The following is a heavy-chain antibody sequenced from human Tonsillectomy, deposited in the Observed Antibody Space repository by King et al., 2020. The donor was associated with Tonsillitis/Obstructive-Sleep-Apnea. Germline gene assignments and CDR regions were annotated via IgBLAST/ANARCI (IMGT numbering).Heavy chain of an antibody. J-gene: IGHJ3*02. Sequence: DVQLVESGGGWVQPGGSLRLSCAASGFTVSSNYMNWVRQAPGKGLEWVSLLYSGGSTYYADSVKGRFTITRDNSKNTLYLQMNSLRAEDTAVYYCARDRESTSSWVGFDIWGQGTMVTVSS. CDR3: ARDRESTSSWVGFDI. V-gene: IGHV3-53*04. CDR1: GFTVSSNY. CDR2: LYSGGST. D-gene: IGHD2-2*01.